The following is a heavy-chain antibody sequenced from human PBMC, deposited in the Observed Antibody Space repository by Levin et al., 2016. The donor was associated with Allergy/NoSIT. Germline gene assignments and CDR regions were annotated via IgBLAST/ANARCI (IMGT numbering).Heavy chain of an antibody. CDR2: ISWNSGSI. V-gene: IGHV3-9*01. J-gene: IGHJ4*02. D-gene: IGHD3-10*01. CDR1: GFTFDDYA. Sequence: GGSLRLSCAASGFTFDDYAMHWVRQAPGKGLEWVSGISWNSGSIGYADSVKGRFTISRDNAKNSLYLQMNSLRAEDTALYYCAKDSPIWFGALEWGQGTLVTVSS. CDR3: AKDSPIWFGALE.